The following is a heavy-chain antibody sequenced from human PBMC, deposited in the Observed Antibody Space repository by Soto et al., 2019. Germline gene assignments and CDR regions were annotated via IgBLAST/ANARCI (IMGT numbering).Heavy chain of an antibody. J-gene: IGHJ2*01. Sequence: QVRLQQWGAGLLKPSETLPLTCAVYGGSFSDYYWTWIRQPPGKGLEWIGEINHSGSTNYNPSLKSRVTISVDTSKNQFSLKLNSVTAADTAVYYWAREVPSRYFDLWGRGTPVTVSS. CDR1: GGSFSDYY. CDR3: AREVPSRYFDL. V-gene: IGHV4-34*01. D-gene: IGHD1-1*01. CDR2: INHSGST.